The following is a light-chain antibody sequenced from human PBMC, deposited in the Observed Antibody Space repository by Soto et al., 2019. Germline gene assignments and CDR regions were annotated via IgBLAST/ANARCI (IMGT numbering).Light chain of an antibody. CDR2: GAS. CDR3: QQYGTSYMYT. Sequence: EIVLTHSPGTLSLSPCERATLSFSASQSVSSRYLAWYQQKPGQAPRLLIYGASSRATGIPDRFSGSGSGTDFTLTISRLEPEDIAVYYCQQYGTSYMYTFGQGTRLEIK. J-gene: IGKJ5*01. V-gene: IGKV3-20*01. CDR1: QSVSSRY.